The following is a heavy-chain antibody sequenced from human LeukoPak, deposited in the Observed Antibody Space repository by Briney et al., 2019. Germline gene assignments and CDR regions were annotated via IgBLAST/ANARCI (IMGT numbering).Heavy chain of an antibody. V-gene: IGHV3-30*02. CDR1: GFTFSRLG. Sequence: PGGSLRLSCAASGFTFSRLGMQWVRQAPGKGLEWVAVIHNDGTMGQYADSVKGRFTISKDFSRNTLYLQMNSLRDDDMAVYYCAKEGDEFRGYLDVWGKGTTVTVSS. CDR3: AKEGDEFRGYLDV. CDR2: IHNDGTMG. D-gene: IGHD3-16*01. J-gene: IGHJ6*04.